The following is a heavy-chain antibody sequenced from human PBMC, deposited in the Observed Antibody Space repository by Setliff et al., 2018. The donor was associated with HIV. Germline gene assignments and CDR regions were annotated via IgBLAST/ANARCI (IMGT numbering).Heavy chain of an antibody. J-gene: IGHJ6*03. CDR2: LHASGNT. CDR1: GDSTSNSY. Sequence: PSETLSLTCSVSGDSTSNSYRSWIRQPAGKGLEWIGRLHASGNTNYNPSLKSRVTMSIGTSKNQLSLRLTSVTAADTAVYYCARDVLKSNYLGYYYYLDVWGKGTTVTVSS. D-gene: IGHD3-9*01. V-gene: IGHV4-4*07. CDR3: ARDVLKSNYLGYYYYLDV.